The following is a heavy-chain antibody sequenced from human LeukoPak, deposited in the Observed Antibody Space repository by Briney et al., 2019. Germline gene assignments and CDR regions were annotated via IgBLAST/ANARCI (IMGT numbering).Heavy chain of an antibody. CDR2: IYYSGST. CDR1: GGSISSSSYY. CDR3: ASSYYYDSSGYYYVWLGGRSNYYFDY. D-gene: IGHD3-22*01. J-gene: IGHJ4*02. Sequence: KPSESLSLTCTVSGGSISSSSYYWGWIRQPPGKGLEWIGSIYYSGSTYYNPSLKSRVTISVDTSKNQFSLKLSSVTAADTAVYYCASSYYYDSSGYYYVWLGGRSNYYFDYWGQGTLVTVSS. V-gene: IGHV4-39*01.